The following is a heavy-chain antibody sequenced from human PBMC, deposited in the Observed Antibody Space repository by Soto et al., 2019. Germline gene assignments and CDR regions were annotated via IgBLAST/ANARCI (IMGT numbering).Heavy chain of an antibody. CDR2: IDNSGSA. Sequence: SETLSLTCAVYGGSFSGYYWSWIRQPPGKGLECIGEIDNSGSANYGPSLKSRVTISVDASKNQFSLKLSSVTAADTAVYYCARGRRYLQLGVYYYYGMDVWGQGTTVTVSS. D-gene: IGHD1-1*01. J-gene: IGHJ6*02. V-gene: IGHV4-34*01. CDR3: ARGRRYLQLGVYYYYGMDV. CDR1: GGSFSGYY.